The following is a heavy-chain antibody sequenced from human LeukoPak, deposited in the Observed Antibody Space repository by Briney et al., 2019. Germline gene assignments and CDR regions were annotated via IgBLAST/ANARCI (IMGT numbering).Heavy chain of an antibody. Sequence: ASVKVSCKASGYTFTRYYMNWVRQAPGQRLEWMGIIKPSGGSTNYAQKFQGRVTMTRDTSTSTIYMEVSSLRSEDTAVYYCATSFRAVNWFDPWGQGTLVTVSS. J-gene: IGHJ5*02. D-gene: IGHD3-10*01. V-gene: IGHV1-46*01. CDR3: ATSFRAVNWFDP. CDR1: GYTFTRYY. CDR2: IKPSGGST.